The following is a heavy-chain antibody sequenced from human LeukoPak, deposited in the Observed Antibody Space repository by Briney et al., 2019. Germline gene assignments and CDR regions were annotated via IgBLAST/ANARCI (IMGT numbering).Heavy chain of an antibody. Sequence: SETLSLTCTVSGGSISSSSYYWGWIRQPPGKGLEWIGSIYYSGSTYYNPSLKSRVTISVDTSKNQFSLKLSPVTAADTAVYYCAREARVRGVIEWGQGTLVTVSS. CDR1: GGSISSSSYY. CDR2: IYYSGST. J-gene: IGHJ4*02. V-gene: IGHV4-39*02. D-gene: IGHD3-10*01. CDR3: AREARVRGVIE.